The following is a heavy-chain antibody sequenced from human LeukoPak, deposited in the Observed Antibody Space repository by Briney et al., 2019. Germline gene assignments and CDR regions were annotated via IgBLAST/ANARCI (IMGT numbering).Heavy chain of an antibody. Sequence: GRSLRLSCAASGFTFSSYGMHWVRQAPGKGLEWVAVIWYDGSNKYYADSVKGRFTISRDNSKNTLYLQMNSLRAEDTAVYYCARDQTTVIETTDLFDYWGQGTLVTVSS. J-gene: IGHJ4*02. V-gene: IGHV3-33*01. CDR2: IWYDGSNK. CDR3: ARDQTTVIETTDLFDY. D-gene: IGHD4-17*01. CDR1: GFTFSSYG.